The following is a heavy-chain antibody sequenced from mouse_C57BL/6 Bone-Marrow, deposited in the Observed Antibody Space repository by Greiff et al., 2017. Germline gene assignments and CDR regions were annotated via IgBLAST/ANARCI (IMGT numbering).Heavy chain of an antibody. CDR1: GYAFSSYW. D-gene: IGHD4-1*01. Sequence: VKVVESGPELVKPGASVKISCKASGYAFSSYWMNWVKQRPGKGLEWIGRIYPGDGDTNYNGKFKGKATLTADKSSSTAYMQLSNLTSEYSAVYFCATNCNDYWGQGTTLTVSS. CDR2: IYPGDGDT. CDR3: ATNCNDY. J-gene: IGHJ2*01. V-gene: IGHV1-82*01.